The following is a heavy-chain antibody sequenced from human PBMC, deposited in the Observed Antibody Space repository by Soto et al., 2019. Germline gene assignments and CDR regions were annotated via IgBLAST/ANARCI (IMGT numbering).Heavy chain of an antibody. V-gene: IGHV1-69*02. CDR3: ARRRCCGVYCYTQCYYGMDV. Sequence: QVQLVQSGPEVKKPGSSVRISCRSGGDTFSSYTVSWVRQTPGQGLEWMGRIIPVLGVTNYSRKFKGRMTINAYKAKTAAHMELSSLKSEDTARYYCARRRCCGVYCYTQCYYGMDVWGQGTSVIVSS. J-gene: IGHJ6*02. D-gene: IGHD2-21*02. CDR2: IIPVLGVT. CDR1: GDTFSSYT.